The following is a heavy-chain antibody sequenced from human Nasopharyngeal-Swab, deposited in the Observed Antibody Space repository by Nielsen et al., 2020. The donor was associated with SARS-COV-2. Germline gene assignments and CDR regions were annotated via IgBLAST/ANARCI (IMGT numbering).Heavy chain of an antibody. Sequence: GGSLRLSCAASGFTFDDYAMHWVRQAPGKGLEWVSGISWNSGSIGYADSVKGRFTISRHNAKNSLYLQMNSLRAEDTALYYCAKFPTAMDETYMDVWGKGTTVTVSS. D-gene: IGHD5-18*01. J-gene: IGHJ6*03. CDR3: AKFPTAMDETYMDV. CDR2: ISWNSGSI. V-gene: IGHV3-9*01. CDR1: GFTFDDYA.